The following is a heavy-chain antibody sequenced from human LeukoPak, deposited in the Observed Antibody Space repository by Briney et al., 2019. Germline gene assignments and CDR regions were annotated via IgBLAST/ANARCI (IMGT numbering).Heavy chain of an antibody. CDR1: GYTFTSYG. D-gene: IGHD3-3*01. V-gene: IGHV1-18*01. Sequence: ASVKVSCKASGYTFTSYGISWVRQAPGQGLEWMGWISAYNGNTNYAQKLQGRVTMTTDTSTSTAYMELRSLRSDDTAVYYCARVGKGYDFWSGYYTPQGYYYMDVWGKGTTVTVSS. CDR3: ARVGKGYDFWSGYYTPQGYYYMDV. CDR2: ISAYNGNT. J-gene: IGHJ6*03.